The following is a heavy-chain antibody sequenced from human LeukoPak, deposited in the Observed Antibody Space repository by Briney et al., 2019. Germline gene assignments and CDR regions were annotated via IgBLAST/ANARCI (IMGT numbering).Heavy chain of an antibody. J-gene: IGHJ3*02. CDR1: GDSVSTNNAA. V-gene: IGHV6-1*01. Sequence: SQTLSLTFAISGDSVSTNNAAWNWVRQSPSRGLEWLGRTYYRSKWHNDYAVSVKSRISINPDTSKNQLSLQLNSMTPEDTAVYYCAREGPDAFDIWGQGTMVTVSS. CDR2: TYYRSKWHN. CDR3: AREGPDAFDI.